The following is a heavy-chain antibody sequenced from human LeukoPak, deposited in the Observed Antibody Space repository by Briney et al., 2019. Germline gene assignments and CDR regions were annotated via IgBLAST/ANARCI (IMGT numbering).Heavy chain of an antibody. Sequence: TGGSLRLSCAPSGFTFSSYSMKWVRQARGMGLEWVSSISSSSSYIYYADSVKGRFTISRDNAKNSLYLQMQRLRAEDTAVYYCARDGRGDIVVVPAAPMYSPGGQGTLVTVSS. CDR2: ISSSSSYI. V-gene: IGHV3-21*01. CDR1: GFTFSSYS. CDR3: ARDGRGDIVVVPAAPMYSP. J-gene: IGHJ4*02. D-gene: IGHD2-2*01.